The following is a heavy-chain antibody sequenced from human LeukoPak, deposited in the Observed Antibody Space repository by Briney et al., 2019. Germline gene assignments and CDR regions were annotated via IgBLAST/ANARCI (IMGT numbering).Heavy chain of an antibody. D-gene: IGHD3-10*01. CDR3: ARVRGDGSGSYYKFGYYYYYMDV. V-gene: IGHV4-59*01. CDR2: IYYSGST. CDR1: GGSISSYY. Sequence: MSSETLSLTCTVSGGSISSYYWSWIRQPPGKGLEWIGYIYYSGSTNYNPSLKSRVTISVDTSKNQFSLKLSSVTAADTAVYYCARVRGDGSGSYYKFGYYYYYMDVWGKGTTVTISS. J-gene: IGHJ6*03.